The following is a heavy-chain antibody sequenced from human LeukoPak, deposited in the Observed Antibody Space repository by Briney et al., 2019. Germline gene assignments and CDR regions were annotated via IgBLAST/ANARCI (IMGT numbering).Heavy chain of an antibody. V-gene: IGHV1-24*01. CDR3: ATALSNPFYDSSGYYYGYFQR. Sequence: ASVKVSCKVSGYTLTELSMHWVRQATGKGLEWMGGFDPEDGESVYAQKFQGRVTMTEDTSTDTAYMELSSLRSEDTAVYYCATALSNPFYDSSGYYYGYFQRWGQGTLVTVSS. D-gene: IGHD3-22*01. CDR2: FDPEDGES. CDR1: GYTLTELS. J-gene: IGHJ1*01.